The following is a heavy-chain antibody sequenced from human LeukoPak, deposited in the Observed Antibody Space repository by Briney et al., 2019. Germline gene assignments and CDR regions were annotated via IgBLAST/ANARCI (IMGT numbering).Heavy chain of an antibody. J-gene: IGHJ6*03. D-gene: IGHD3-3*01. CDR2: MNPNSGNT. CDR1: GYTFTSYD. V-gene: IGHV1-8*01. CDR3: ARLISQIYDFWSGYYYYMDV. Sequence: ASVKVSCKASGYTFTSYDINWVRQATGQGLEWMGWMNPNSGNTGYAQKFQGRVTMTRNTSICTAYMELSSLRSEDTAVYYCARLISQIYDFWSGYYYYMDVWGKGTTVTVSS.